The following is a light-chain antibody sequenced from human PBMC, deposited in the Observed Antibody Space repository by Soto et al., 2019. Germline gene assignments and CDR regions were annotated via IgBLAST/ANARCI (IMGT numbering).Light chain of an antibody. CDR2: DVS. J-gene: IGKJ1*01. CDR1: HSISSW. CDR3: QQYNSFWT. V-gene: IGKV1-5*01. Sequence: DIQMTQTPSTLSASVGDRVTITCRASHSISSWLAWYQQKPGKAPKLLIYDVSSLESGVPSRFSGSGSGTEFTLTISSPQPDDFATYYCQQYNSFWTFGQGTKVDIK.